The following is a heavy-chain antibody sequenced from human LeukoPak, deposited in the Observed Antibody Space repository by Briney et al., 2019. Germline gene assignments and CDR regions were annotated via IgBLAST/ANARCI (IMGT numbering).Heavy chain of an antibody. CDR1: GGSISSSSYY. J-gene: IGHJ4*02. Sequence: PSETLSLTCTVSGGSISSSSYYWGWIRQPPGKGLEWIGSIYYSGSTYYNPSLKSRVTISVDTSKNQFSLKLSSVTAADTAVYYCARQLRITMVRGVMGGYFDYWGQGTLVTVSS. D-gene: IGHD3-10*01. V-gene: IGHV4-39*01. CDR3: ARQLRITMVRGVMGGYFDY. CDR2: IYYSGST.